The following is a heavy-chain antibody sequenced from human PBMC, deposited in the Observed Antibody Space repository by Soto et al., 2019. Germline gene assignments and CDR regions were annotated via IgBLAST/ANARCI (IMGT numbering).Heavy chain of an antibody. CDR1: RGCISRGTHY. V-gene: IGHV4-39*01. Sequence: SETLSLTCTVSRGCISRGTHYWAWIRQPPGKGLEWIANIYYSGSTFYNPSLKSRVTISLDTSKNQFSLKVRSVTAADTAVYYCARHEAGWYFYYWGQGTQVTVS. D-gene: IGHD6-25*01. J-gene: IGHJ4*02. CDR2: IYYSGST. CDR3: ARHEAGWYFYY.